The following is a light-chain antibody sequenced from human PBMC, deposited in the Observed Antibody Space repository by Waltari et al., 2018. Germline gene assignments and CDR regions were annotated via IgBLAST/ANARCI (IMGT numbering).Light chain of an antibody. CDR3: QQSDGIPFT. V-gene: IGKV1-39*01. CDR2: KTS. Sequence: DLKVTHSPSPQSASVGATVTVTCRASQSVGRFLNWYQQRPGEAPKLLIYKTSNLQGGVPSRFSGSGSGTDFTLTIDSLQPEDFASYYCQQSDGIPFTFGPGT. CDR1: QSVGRF. J-gene: IGKJ2*01.